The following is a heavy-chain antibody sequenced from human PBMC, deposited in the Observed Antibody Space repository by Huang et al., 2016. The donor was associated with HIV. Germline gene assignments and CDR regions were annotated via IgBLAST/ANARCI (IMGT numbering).Heavy chain of an antibody. CDR1: GFTFSSYD. CDR3: AKDPYSSSWFDHFDY. J-gene: IGHJ4*02. D-gene: IGHD6-13*01. CDR2: SSGGGGRT. V-gene: IGHV3-23*01. Sequence: EVQLLESGGGLVQPGGSLRLSCAASGFTFSSYDMRWVRQVQGKGLEWVSVSSGGGGRTYSADSVKGRFTISRDNAKNTLYLQMNSLRAEDAAVYYCAKDPYSSSWFDHFDYWGQGTLVTVSS.